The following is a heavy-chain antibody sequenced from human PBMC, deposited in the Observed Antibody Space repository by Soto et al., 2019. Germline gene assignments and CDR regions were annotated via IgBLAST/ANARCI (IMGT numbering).Heavy chain of an antibody. CDR2: MNPNSGNT. J-gene: IGHJ6*03. CDR3: ARLLEDIVVVPAAIGPFYYYYMDV. V-gene: IGHV1-8*01. D-gene: IGHD2-2*01. CDR1: GYTFTSYD. Sequence: ASVKVSCKASGYTFTSYDINWVRQATGQGLEWMGWMNPNSGNTGYAQKFQGRETMTRNTSVSTAYMELSSLGSEDTAVYYCARLLEDIVVVPAAIGPFYYYYMDVWGKGTTVTVSS.